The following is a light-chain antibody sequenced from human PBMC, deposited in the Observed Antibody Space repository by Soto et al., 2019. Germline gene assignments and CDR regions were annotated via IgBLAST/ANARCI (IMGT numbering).Light chain of an antibody. CDR3: SVYTRTSTYV. CDR2: DVS. V-gene: IGLV2-18*01. J-gene: IGLJ7*01. CDR1: IDDVTAYYR. Sequence: QSALTQPPSVSGSPGQSVTISCSGTIDDVTAYYRVSWYQQTPGTAPKLMIYDVSNRPSGFPDRFSGSRSGNTASLTISGLQAEDEGDYYCSVYTRTSTYVFGTGTQLTVL.